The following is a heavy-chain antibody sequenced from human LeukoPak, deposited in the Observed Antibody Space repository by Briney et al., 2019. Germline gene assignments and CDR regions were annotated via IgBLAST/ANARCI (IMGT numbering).Heavy chain of an antibody. CDR3: ARDQYDTWSRRGNFDS. D-gene: IGHD3-3*01. CDR1: GFTFGKYW. V-gene: IGHV3-7*03. CDR2: IKLDGSEK. Sequence: GGSLRPSCVASGFTFGKYWMSWVRQAPGKGLEWVANIKLDGSEKNYVDFVKGRFTISRDNTKNSLYLQMNSLRVEDTAVFYCARDQYDTWSRRGNFDSWGQGTLVIVSS. J-gene: IGHJ4*02.